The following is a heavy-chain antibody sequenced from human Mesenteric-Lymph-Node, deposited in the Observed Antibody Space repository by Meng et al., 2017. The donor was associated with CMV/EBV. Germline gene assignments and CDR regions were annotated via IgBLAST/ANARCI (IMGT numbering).Heavy chain of an antibody. V-gene: IGHV4-39*07. CDR2: INRSGTT. J-gene: IGHJ3*02. CDR3: ARGIAAAGYFDAFDI. Sequence: GSLRLSCTVSGGSISSSSYYWGWIRQPPGKGLEWIGEINRSGTTNYNPSLKSRVTISVDRSKNQFSLRLNSVTAADTAVFYCARGIAAAGYFDAFDIWGQGTMVTVSS. CDR1: GGSISSSSYY. D-gene: IGHD6-13*01.